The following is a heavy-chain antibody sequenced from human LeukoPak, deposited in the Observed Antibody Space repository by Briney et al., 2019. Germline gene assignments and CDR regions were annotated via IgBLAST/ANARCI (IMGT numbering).Heavy chain of an antibody. CDR2: IIPIFGTA. V-gene: IGHV1-69*13. CDR3: ARRPQGGQYLVDY. D-gene: IGHD2/OR15-2a*01. CDR1: GGTFSSYA. J-gene: IGHJ4*02. Sequence: SVKVSCKASGGTFSSYAISWVRQAPGQGLEWMGGIIPIFGTANYAQKFQGRVTITADESTSTAYMELSSLRSEDTAVYYCARRPQGGQYLVDYWGQGTLVTVSS.